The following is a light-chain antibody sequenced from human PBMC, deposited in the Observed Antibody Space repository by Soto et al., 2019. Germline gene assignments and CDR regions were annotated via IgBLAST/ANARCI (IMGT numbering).Light chain of an antibody. Sequence: DIQMTQSPSSLSASVGDRVTITCRASQSISSYLHWYQQNPGKAPKLLIYAASSLQSGVPSRFSGSGSGTDFTLTISSLQPEDFAIYYCQQSYSTPLTVGGGTKVEIK. CDR2: AAS. J-gene: IGKJ4*01. CDR3: QQSYSTPLT. CDR1: QSISSY. V-gene: IGKV1-39*01.